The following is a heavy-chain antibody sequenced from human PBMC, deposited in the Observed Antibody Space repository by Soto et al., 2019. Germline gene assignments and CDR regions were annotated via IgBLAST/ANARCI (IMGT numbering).Heavy chain of an antibody. CDR1: GFTFDDYA. J-gene: IGHJ4*02. CDR3: AKDNGYGDSYFDY. Sequence: EVQLVESGGGLVQPGRSLRLSCAASGFTFDDYAMHWVRQAPGKGLEWVSGISWNSGSIGYADSVKGRFTISRDNAKNSLYLQRNSLRAEDTALYYCAKDNGYGDSYFDYWGQGTLVTVSS. D-gene: IGHD4-17*01. CDR2: ISWNSGSI. V-gene: IGHV3-9*01.